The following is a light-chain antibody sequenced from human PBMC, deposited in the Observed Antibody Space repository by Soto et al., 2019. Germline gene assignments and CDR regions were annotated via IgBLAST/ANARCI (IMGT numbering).Light chain of an antibody. Sequence: DIQMTQSPSTLSASVGDRVTITCRASQSISRLLVWYQQKPGKAPKLLIYDVSSLESGVPSRFSGSGSGTKFTLTISSLQPDDFATYYCQHYSSSSPLTFGPGTKVDIK. J-gene: IGKJ1*01. V-gene: IGKV1-5*01. CDR3: QHYSSSSPLT. CDR1: QSISRL. CDR2: DVS.